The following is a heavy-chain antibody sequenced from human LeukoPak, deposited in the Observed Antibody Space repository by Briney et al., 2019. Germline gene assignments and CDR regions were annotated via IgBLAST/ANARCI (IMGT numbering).Heavy chain of an antibody. V-gene: IGHV1-2*02. J-gene: IGHJ5*02. Sequence: ASVKVSCKASGYTFTGSYMHWVRQAPGQGLEWMGWINPYSGGTNYAQKFQGRVTMTRDTSISTAYMDLSRLRSDDTALYYCATQYYYDSSGYPSAWGQGTLVTVSS. CDR2: INPYSGGT. CDR1: GYTFTGSY. D-gene: IGHD3-22*01. CDR3: ATQYYYDSSGYPSA.